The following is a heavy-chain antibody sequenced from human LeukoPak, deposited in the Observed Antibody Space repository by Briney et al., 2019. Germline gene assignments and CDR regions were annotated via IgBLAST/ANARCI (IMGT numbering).Heavy chain of an antibody. Sequence: ASVKVSCKASGYTFTSYDINWVRQATGQGLEWMGWMNPNSGNTGYAQKFQGRVTMTRNTSISTAYMELSSLRSEDTAVYYCARGGSVSRTIFGVVPLRNGFDPWGQGTRVTVSS. V-gene: IGHV1-8*01. CDR2: MNPNSGNT. CDR1: GYTFTSYD. J-gene: IGHJ5*02. CDR3: ARGGSVSRTIFGVVPLRNGFDP. D-gene: IGHD3-3*01.